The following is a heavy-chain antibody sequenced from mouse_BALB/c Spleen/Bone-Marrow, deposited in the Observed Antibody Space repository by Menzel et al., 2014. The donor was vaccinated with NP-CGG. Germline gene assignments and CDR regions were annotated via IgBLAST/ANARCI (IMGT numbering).Heavy chain of an antibody. V-gene: IGHV7-1*02. Sequence: EVHLVESGGGLVQPGGSLRLSCATSGFTFSDFYMEWVRQPPGKRLEWIAASRNKANDYTTEYSASVKGRFIVSRDTSQSILYLQMNALRAEDTAIYYCARDYYGSSYDWYFDVWGAGTTVTVSS. J-gene: IGHJ1*01. CDR1: GFTFSDFY. CDR3: ARDYYGSSYDWYFDV. D-gene: IGHD1-1*01. CDR2: SRNKANDYTT.